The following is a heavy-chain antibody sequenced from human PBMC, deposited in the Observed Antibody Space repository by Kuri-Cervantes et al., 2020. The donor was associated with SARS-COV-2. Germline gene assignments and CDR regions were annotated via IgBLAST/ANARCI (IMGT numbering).Heavy chain of an antibody. CDR3: ARDVDPYYDYWSGSAGY. Sequence: GESLKISCAASGISFSSYWMHWVRQAPGKGLVWVSRIYTEGSTASYADSVKGRFTISRDNAKNTLFLQMNSLRAEDTAVYYCARDVDPYYDYWSGSAGYWGQGTLVTVSS. V-gene: IGHV3-74*01. D-gene: IGHD3-3*01. J-gene: IGHJ4*02. CDR2: IYTEGSTA. CDR1: GISFSSYW.